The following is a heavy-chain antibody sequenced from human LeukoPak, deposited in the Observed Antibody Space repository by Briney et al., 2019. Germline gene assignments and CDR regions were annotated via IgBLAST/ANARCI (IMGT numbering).Heavy chain of an antibody. Sequence: GGSLRLSCTASGFTFGDYAMSWVRQAPGKGLEWVGFIRSKAYGGTTEYAASVKGRFTISRDDSKNTLYLQMNSLRAEDTAVYYCARPYYDSSLGYWGQGTLVTVSS. J-gene: IGHJ4*02. CDR1: GFTFGDYA. D-gene: IGHD3-22*01. V-gene: IGHV3-49*04. CDR2: IRSKAYGGTT. CDR3: ARPYYDSSLGY.